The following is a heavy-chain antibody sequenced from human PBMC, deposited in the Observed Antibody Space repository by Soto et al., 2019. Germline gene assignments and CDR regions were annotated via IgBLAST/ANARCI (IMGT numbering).Heavy chain of an antibody. J-gene: IGHJ4*02. Sequence: GGSLRLSCAASGFTFSSYAMHWVRQAPGKGLEWVAVISYDGSNKYYADSVKGRFTISRDNSKNTLYLQMNSLRAEDTAVYYCAKELHTSSGWSQVIYWGQGTLVTVSS. CDR1: GFTFSSYA. CDR3: AKELHTSSGWSQVIY. D-gene: IGHD6-19*01. V-gene: IGHV3-30-3*01. CDR2: ISYDGSNK.